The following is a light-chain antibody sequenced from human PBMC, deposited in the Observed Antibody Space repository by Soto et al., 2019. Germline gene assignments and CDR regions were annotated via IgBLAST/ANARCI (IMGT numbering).Light chain of an antibody. CDR2: GAS. CDR1: QSVGAQ. Sequence: EVVLTQYPATLSLSPGERATLSCRASQSVGAQFAWYQQKPGQSPRLLIYGASNRASGISARFSGSASGTDFILTIASLEPEDSAVYYCQQRNDWGSFGGGTRVEIK. V-gene: IGKV3-11*01. CDR3: QQRNDWGS. J-gene: IGKJ4*01.